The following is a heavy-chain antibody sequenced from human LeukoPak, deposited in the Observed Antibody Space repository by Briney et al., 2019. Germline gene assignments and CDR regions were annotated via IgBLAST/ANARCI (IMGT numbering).Heavy chain of an antibody. Sequence: SGTLSLTCAVSGGSISSSNWWSWVRQPPGKGLEWIGEIYHSGSTNYNPSLKSRVTISVDKSKNQFSLKLSSVTAADTAVYYCARLAALRGFYYYMDAWGKGTTVTVSS. CDR3: ARLAALRGFYYYMDA. CDR2: IYHSGST. J-gene: IGHJ6*03. CDR1: GGSISSSNW. D-gene: IGHD6-6*01. V-gene: IGHV4-4*02.